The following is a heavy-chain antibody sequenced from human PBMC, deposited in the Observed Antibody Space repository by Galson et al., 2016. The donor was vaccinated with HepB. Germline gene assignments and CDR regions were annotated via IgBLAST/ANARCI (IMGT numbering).Heavy chain of an antibody. V-gene: IGHV3-74*03. CDR2: IDTDDRTA. J-gene: IGHJ4*02. CDR1: GFTVSNNY. Sequence: SLRLSCAASGFTVSNNYMRLVRQAPGKGLVWISSIDTDDRTATYADSVKGRFTIYRDKANNTLSLQMSSLTADDTAVYYCGREYYGLWDGYYLDIWGQGALVTVSA. D-gene: IGHD3-3*01. CDR3: GREYYGLWDGYYLDI.